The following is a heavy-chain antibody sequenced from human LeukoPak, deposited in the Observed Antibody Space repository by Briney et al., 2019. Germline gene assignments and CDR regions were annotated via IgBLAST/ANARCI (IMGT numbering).Heavy chain of an antibody. CDR2: IYTSGST. CDR3: ARDPFIAYCGGDCYPFDY. V-gene: IGHV4-61*02. CDR1: GGSISSGSYY. Sequence: PSETLSLTCTVSGGSISSGSYYWSWIRQPAGKGLEWIGRIYTSGSTNYNPSLKSRVTISVDTSKNQFSLKLSSVAAADTAVYYCARDPFIAYCGGDCYPFDYWGQGTLVTVSS. D-gene: IGHD2-21*02. J-gene: IGHJ4*02.